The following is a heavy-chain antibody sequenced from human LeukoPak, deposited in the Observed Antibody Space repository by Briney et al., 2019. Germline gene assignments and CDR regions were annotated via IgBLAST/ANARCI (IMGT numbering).Heavy chain of an antibody. CDR3: AKAGGRGSGSYWWSFDY. D-gene: IGHD3-10*01. J-gene: IGHJ4*02. CDR1: GFTFSGYA. Sequence: GGSLRLSCVASGFTFSGYAMSWVRQAPGKGLEWVSTISGSGGSTYYAGSVKGRFTISRDTSKNAVYLQMNSLRAEDTAVYYCAKAGGRGSGSYWWSFDYWGQGTLVTVSS. V-gene: IGHV3-23*01. CDR2: ISGSGGST.